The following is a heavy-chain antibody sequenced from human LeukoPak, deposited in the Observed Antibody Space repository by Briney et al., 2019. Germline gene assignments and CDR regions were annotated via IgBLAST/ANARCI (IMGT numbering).Heavy chain of an antibody. J-gene: IGHJ3*02. D-gene: IGHD3-10*01. CDR2: IVVGSGNT. Sequence: GASVKVSCKASGFTFTSSAMQWVRQARGQRLEWIGWIVVGSGNTNYAQKFQERVTITRDMSTSTAYMELSSLGSEDTAVYYCAAGYYGSGISVAFDIWGQGTMVTVSS. CDR1: GFTFTSSA. CDR3: AAGYYGSGISVAFDI. V-gene: IGHV1-58*02.